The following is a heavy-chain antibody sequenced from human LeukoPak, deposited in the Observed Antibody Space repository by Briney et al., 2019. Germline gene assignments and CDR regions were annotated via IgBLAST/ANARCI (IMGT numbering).Heavy chain of an antibody. CDR3: ARDNSRLTMVRGVHRWYAFDI. V-gene: IGHV3-21*01. Sequence: GGSLRLSCAASGFTFGGYSMNWVRQAPGKGLEWVSSISSSSSYIYYADSVKGRFTISRDNAKNSLYLQMNSLRAEDTAVYYCARDNSRLTMVRGVHRWYAFDIWGQGTMVTVSS. D-gene: IGHD3-10*01. CDR2: ISSSSSYI. CDR1: GFTFGGYS. J-gene: IGHJ3*02.